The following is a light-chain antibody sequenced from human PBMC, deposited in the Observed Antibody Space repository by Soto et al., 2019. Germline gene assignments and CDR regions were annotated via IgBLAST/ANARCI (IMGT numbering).Light chain of an antibody. CDR3: QQYNKWPIT. J-gene: IGKJ5*01. V-gene: IGKV3-15*01. CDR2: DTS. Sequence: IVSTQSPATLSVSPGERVTLSCRASHYISSTLAWYQQKPDQAPRLLVYDTSTRATGIPTRFSGSGSGTEFTLAISSLQSEDFAVYYCQQYNKWPITFGQGTRLETK. CDR1: HYISST.